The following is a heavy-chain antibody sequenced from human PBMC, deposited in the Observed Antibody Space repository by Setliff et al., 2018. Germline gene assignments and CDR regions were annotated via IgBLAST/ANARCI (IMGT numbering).Heavy chain of an antibody. CDR1: GESFSGYF. CDR3: AKEGNKYGYSSGWFDP. J-gene: IGHJ5*02. V-gene: IGHV4-34*01. Sequence: SETLSLTCAVYGESFSGYFWSWIRQTPEKGLEWIGEISHSGNTNYNPSFKSRVTISIDTSKNQFSLKVNSVTAADTAVYYCAKEGNKYGYSSGWFDPWGQGTLVTVSS. CDR2: ISHSGNT. D-gene: IGHD6-6*01.